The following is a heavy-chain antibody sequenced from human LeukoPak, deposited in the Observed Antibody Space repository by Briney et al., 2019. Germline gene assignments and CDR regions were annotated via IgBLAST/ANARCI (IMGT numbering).Heavy chain of an antibody. Sequence: PGGSLRLSCAASGFTFSGHWMTWVRQAPWEGLEWVGKIKQDGNEKHYVDSVRGRFTISRDNAKDSLFLSMNSLRVDDTAVYYCARDRLGTGSHDYWGQGALVTVSS. J-gene: IGHJ4*02. CDR2: IKQDGNEK. V-gene: IGHV3-7*01. CDR3: ARDRLGTGSHDY. CDR1: GFTFSGHW. D-gene: IGHD7-27*01.